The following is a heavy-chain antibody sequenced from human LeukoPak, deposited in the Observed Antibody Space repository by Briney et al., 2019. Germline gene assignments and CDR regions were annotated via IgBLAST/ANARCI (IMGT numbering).Heavy chain of an antibody. CDR1: GFTFSSYA. V-gene: IGHV3-23*01. J-gene: IGHJ6*03. Sequence: GGSLRLSCAASGFTFSSYAMSWVRQAPGKGLEWVSAISGSGGSTYYADSVKGRFTISRDNSKNTLYLQMNSLRAEDTAVYYCAKDPLAGMVRGVIILGYMDVWGKGITVTVSS. D-gene: IGHD3-10*01. CDR3: AKDPLAGMVRGVIILGYMDV. CDR2: ISGSGGST.